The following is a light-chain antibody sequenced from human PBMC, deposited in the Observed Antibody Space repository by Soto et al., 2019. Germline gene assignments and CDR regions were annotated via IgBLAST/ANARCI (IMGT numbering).Light chain of an antibody. V-gene: IGKV3-15*01. CDR2: ATS. Sequence: EIVMTQSPATLSLSPGERATLSCRASQSVGNNFAWYQQKPGQAPRLLIFATSTRATGVPGRFSGSGSGTEFTLTISSLQSEDFAVYYCQQYSDWPLTFGGGTKVEIE. J-gene: IGKJ4*01. CDR1: QSVGNN. CDR3: QQYSDWPLT.